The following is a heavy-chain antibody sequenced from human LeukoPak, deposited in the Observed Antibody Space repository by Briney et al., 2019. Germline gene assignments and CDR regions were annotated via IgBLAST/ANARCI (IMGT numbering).Heavy chain of an antibody. Sequence: GGSLRLSCAASGFTVSSNYMSWVRQAPGRGLEWVSVIYSGGSTYYADSVKGRFTISRDNSKNTLYLQMNSLRAEDTAVYYCARGRPYYYDSSGYYPYDAFDIWGQGTMVTVFS. D-gene: IGHD3-22*01. CDR3: ARGRPYYYDSSGYYPYDAFDI. J-gene: IGHJ3*02. V-gene: IGHV3-53*01. CDR1: GFTVSSNY. CDR2: IYSGGST.